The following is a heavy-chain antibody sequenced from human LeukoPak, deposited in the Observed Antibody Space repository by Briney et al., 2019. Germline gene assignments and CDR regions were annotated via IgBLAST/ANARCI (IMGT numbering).Heavy chain of an antibody. CDR2: IYSGGST. CDR1: GFTFSNAW. V-gene: IGHV3-53*01. CDR3: ARDPRYDGKGY. J-gene: IGHJ4*02. Sequence: GGSLSLSCAVSGFTFSNAWMSWVRQAPGKGLEWVSVIYSGGSTYSAESVKGRFTISRDNSKNTLYLQMNSVRAEDTAVYYCARDPRYDGKGYWGQGTLVTVSS. D-gene: IGHD4-23*01.